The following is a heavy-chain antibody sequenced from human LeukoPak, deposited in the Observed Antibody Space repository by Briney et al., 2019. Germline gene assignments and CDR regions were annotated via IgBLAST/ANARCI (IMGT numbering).Heavy chain of an antibody. CDR1: GFTFSSYW. CDR3: ARAPYGSGSPYFDY. J-gene: IGHJ4*02. V-gene: IGHV3-21*01. Sequence: GGSLRLSCAASGFTFSSYWMHWVRQAPGKGLEWVSSISSSSSYIYYADSVKGRFTISRDNAKNSLYLQMNSLRAEDTAVYYCARAPYGSGSPYFDYWGQGTLVTVSS. D-gene: IGHD3-10*01. CDR2: ISSSSSYI.